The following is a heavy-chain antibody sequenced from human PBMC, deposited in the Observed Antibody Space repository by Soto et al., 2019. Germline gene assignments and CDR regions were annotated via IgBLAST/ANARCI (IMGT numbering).Heavy chain of an antibody. CDR2: MHYGGNI. J-gene: IGHJ6*02. D-gene: IGHD3-10*01. V-gene: IGHV4-59*08. CDR3: VRKGFGAIHGLVDV. Sequence: QVQLQVSGPGLVTPSENLSLTCSVSGGSLSSYYCSWFRQPQGKRLECIGHMHYGGNIDYNPSLRSRVTTSVDTSKNQFSLNLSAVTAADTALYYCVRKGFGAIHGLVDVWGQGTSVTVSS. CDR1: GGSLSSYY.